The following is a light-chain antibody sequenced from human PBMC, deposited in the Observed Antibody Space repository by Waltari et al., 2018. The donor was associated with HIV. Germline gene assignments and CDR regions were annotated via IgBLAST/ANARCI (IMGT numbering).Light chain of an antibody. CDR2: ATS. V-gene: IGKV3-20*01. CDR1: QTVSTNY. Sequence: EIVLTQSPGTLFLSPGERVPLSCRASQTVSTNYVAWFQQKPGQPPRLLIYATSIRATDIPERFSGGGSGTDFTLTITRLEPEDFAVYYCHQYGTSPPITFGQGTRLRLN. CDR3: HQYGTSPPIT. J-gene: IGKJ5*01.